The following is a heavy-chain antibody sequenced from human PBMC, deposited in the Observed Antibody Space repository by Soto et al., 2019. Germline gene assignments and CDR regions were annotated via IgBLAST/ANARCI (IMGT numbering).Heavy chain of an antibody. CDR2: INPSGGST. Sequence: ASVKVSCKASGYTFTSYYMHWVRQAPGQGLEWMGIINPSGGSTSYAQKFQGRVTMTRDTSTSTVYMELSSLRSEDTAVYYCAANGIAVAGTWDYFDYWGQGTLVTVSS. V-gene: IGHV1-46*01. J-gene: IGHJ4*02. CDR3: AANGIAVAGTWDYFDY. D-gene: IGHD6-19*01. CDR1: GYTFTSYY.